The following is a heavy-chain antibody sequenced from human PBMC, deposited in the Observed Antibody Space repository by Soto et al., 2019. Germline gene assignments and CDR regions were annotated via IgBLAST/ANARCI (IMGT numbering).Heavy chain of an antibody. Sequence: GASVKVSCKASGYTFTGYYMHWVRQAPGQGLEWMGWINPNSGGTNYAQKFQGRVTMTRDTSISTAYMELSRLRSDDTAVYYCARAHAVITTGPPFDYYYYGMDVWGQGTTVTVSS. V-gene: IGHV1-2*02. CDR1: GYTFTGYY. CDR3: ARAHAVITTGPPFDYYYYGMDV. J-gene: IGHJ6*02. CDR2: INPNSGGT. D-gene: IGHD1-1*01.